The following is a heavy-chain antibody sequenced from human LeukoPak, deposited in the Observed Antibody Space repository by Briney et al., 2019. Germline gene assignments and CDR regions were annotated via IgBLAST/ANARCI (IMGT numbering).Heavy chain of an antibody. CDR3: VTYYFDSSGPKKNY. Sequence: SETLSLTCTVSGGSISSSSYCCSWTRQPPGKGLEWIETIYYSGSTYYNPSLKSRVTISVDTSKKQFSLKLSSVTAADTAVYYCVTYYFDSSGPKKNYWGQGTLVTVSS. V-gene: IGHV4-39*07. CDR2: IYYSGST. J-gene: IGHJ4*02. CDR1: GGSISSSSYC. D-gene: IGHD3-22*01.